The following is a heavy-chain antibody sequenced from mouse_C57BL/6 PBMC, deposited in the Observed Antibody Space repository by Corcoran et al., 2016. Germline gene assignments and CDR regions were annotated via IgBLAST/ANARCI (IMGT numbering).Heavy chain of an antibody. J-gene: IGHJ1*03. CDR1: GYTFTDYN. V-gene: IGHV1-18*01. Sequence: EVQLQQSGPELVKPGASVKIPCKASGYTFTDYNMDWVKQSHGKSLEWIGDINPNNGGTIYNQKFKGKATLTVDKSSSTAYMELRSLTSEDTAVYYCARGLRGYFDVWGTGTTVTVSS. CDR3: ARGLRGYFDV. CDR2: INPNNGGT. D-gene: IGHD3-1*01.